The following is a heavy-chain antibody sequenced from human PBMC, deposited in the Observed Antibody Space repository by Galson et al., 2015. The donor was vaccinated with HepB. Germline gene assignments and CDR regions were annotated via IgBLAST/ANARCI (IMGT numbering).Heavy chain of an antibody. CDR3: AKNSGSSWFAPYHFDS. D-gene: IGHD6-13*01. V-gene: IGHV3-23*01. Sequence: SLRLSCAASRFTFSNYVMNWVRQAPGKGLEWVSSISGSGGSTYYAGPVKGRFTISRDNSKNTLYLQMNSLRAEDTAVYYCAKNSGSSWFAPYHFDSWGQGTLVTVSS. CDR2: ISGSGGST. CDR1: RFTFSNYV. J-gene: IGHJ4*02.